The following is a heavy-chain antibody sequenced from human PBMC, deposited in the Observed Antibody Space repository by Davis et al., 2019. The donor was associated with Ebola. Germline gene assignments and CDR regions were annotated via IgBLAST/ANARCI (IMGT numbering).Heavy chain of an antibody. Sequence: PGGSLRLSCAASGFTFSSYAMHWVRQAPGKGLEWVAVIWYDGSNKYYADSVKGRFTISRDNSKNTLYLQMNSLRAEDTAVYYCARDWSGGDYGSGYYYYGMDVWGQGTTVTVSS. D-gene: IGHD4-17*01. J-gene: IGHJ6*02. V-gene: IGHV3-33*08. CDR1: GFTFSSYA. CDR2: IWYDGSNK. CDR3: ARDWSGGDYGSGYYYYGMDV.